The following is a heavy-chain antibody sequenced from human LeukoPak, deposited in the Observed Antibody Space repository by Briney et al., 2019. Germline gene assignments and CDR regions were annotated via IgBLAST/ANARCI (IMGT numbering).Heavy chain of an antibody. D-gene: IGHD1-26*01. V-gene: IGHV1-46*01. Sequence: GASVKVSCKASGYSFSTHWMHWVRQAPGQGLEWMGIINPSGGFTSYAQKLQGRVTVTRDMSTSTVYMELSNLRSEDTAVYYCARGVVGASFDYWGQGTLVTVSS. CDR1: GYSFSTHW. J-gene: IGHJ4*02. CDR2: INPSGGFT. CDR3: ARGVVGASFDY.